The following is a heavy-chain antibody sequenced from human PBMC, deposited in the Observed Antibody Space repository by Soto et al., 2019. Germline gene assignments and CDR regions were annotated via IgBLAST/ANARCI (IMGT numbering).Heavy chain of an antibody. CDR3: ARGEVVALGY. D-gene: IGHD2-15*01. J-gene: IGHJ4*02. V-gene: IGHV4-30-2*01. Sequence: PSETLSLTCSVSGGSISGNYIYWSWIRQPPGKGLEWIGYIYHSGSTYYNPSLKSRVTILVDRSKNQFSLKLSSVTAADTAVYYCARGEVVALGYWGQGTLVTVSS. CDR1: GGSISGNYIY. CDR2: IYHSGST.